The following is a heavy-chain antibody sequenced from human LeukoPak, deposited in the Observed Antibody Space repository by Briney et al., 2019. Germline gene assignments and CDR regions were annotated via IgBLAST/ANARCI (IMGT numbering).Heavy chain of an antibody. J-gene: IGHJ3*02. CDR3: ARASSGYCDDAFDI. CDR2: IIPIIGTA. V-gene: IGHV1-69*05. D-gene: IGHD3-22*01. Sequence: SLKLSCAASGGTFSSYAISWVRQAPGQGLEWMGGIIPIIGTANSAQKFQGRVTITTDESTSTVYMELSSMRSEDTAVYYCARASSGYCDDAFDIWGQGTMVTVSS. CDR1: GGTFSSYA.